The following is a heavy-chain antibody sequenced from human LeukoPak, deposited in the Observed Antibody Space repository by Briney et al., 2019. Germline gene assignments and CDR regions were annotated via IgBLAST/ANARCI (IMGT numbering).Heavy chain of an antibody. Sequence: GGSLRLSCAASGFSFSNYGMHWVRQAPGKGLEWVAFIRHDESDHYYADSVEGRFTISRDNSKNTLYLQMNSLRAEDTAVYYCARASYYYDSSGYYLDYYYYYYMDVWGKGTTVTVSS. D-gene: IGHD3-22*01. CDR1: GFSFSNYG. CDR3: ARASYYYDSSGYYLDYYYYYYMDV. V-gene: IGHV3-30*02. CDR2: IRHDESDH. J-gene: IGHJ6*03.